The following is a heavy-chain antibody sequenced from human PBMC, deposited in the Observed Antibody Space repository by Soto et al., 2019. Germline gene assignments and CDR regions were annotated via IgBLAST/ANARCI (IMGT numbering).Heavy chain of an antibody. CDR3: ARDHVEMATILGY. J-gene: IGHJ4*02. D-gene: IGHD5-12*01. Sequence: GGSLRLSCAASGFTVSSNYMSWVRQAPGKGLEWVSVIYSGGSTYYADSVKGRFTISRDNSKNTLYLQMNSLRAEDTAVYYCARDHVEMATILGYWGQGTLVTVSS. V-gene: IGHV3-53*01. CDR2: IYSGGST. CDR1: GFTVSSNY.